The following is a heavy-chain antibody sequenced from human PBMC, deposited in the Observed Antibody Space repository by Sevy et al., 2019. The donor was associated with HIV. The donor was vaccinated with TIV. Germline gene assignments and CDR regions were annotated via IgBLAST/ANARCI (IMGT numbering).Heavy chain of an antibody. Sequence: GGCLRLSCAASGFTFSSYVMHWVRQAPGKGLECVALMWYDGTIKYYADSVKGRFTISRDNSKDTLFLQMNSLTPEDTAVYYCARGGGYCGGDCYSIDYWGQGALVTVSS. J-gene: IGHJ4*02. V-gene: IGHV3-33*08. CDR3: ARGGGYCGGDCYSIDY. CDR2: MWYDGTIK. CDR1: GFTFSSYV. D-gene: IGHD2-21*02.